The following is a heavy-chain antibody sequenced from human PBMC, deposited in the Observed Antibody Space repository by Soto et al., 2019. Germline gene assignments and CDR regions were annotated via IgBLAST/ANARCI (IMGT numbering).Heavy chain of an antibody. CDR3: XXXXXXXXCSGGRCYFDS. CDR1: GFTFDDYA. V-gene: IGHV3-9*01. CDR2: ISWNSKIV. J-gene: IGHJ4*02. Sequence: EVQLVESGGGLVQPGRSLRLSCAASGFTFDDYAMHWVRRVPGKGLEWVSSISWNSKIVGYADSVEGRFTTTRDNAKNSLYLQXNXXXXXXXXXYXXXXXXXXXXCSGGRCYFDSWGQGTLVTVSS. D-gene: IGHD2-15*01.